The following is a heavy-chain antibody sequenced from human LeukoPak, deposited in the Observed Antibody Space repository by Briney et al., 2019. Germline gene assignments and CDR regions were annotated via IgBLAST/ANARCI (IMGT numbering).Heavy chain of an antibody. CDR3: ARGYCSGGSCYPGDY. CDR2: INAGNGNT. D-gene: IGHD2-15*01. J-gene: IGHJ4*02. V-gene: IGHV1-3*01. Sequence: GASVKVSCKASGYTFTSYAMHWVRQAPGQRLEWMGWINAGNGNTKYSQKFQGRVTITRDTSASTAYMELSSLRSEDTAVYYCARGYCSGGSCYPGDYWGQGTLVTVSS. CDR1: GYTFTSYA.